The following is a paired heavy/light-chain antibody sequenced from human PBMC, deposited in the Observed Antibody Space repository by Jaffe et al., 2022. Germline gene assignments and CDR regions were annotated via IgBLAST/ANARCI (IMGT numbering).Heavy chain of an antibody. D-gene: IGHD3-10*01. CDR2: IVVGSGNT. Sequence: QMQLVQSGPEVKKPGTSVKVSCKASGFTFTSSAVQWVRQARGQRLEWIGWIVVGSGNTNYAQKFQERVTITRDMSTSTAYMELSSLRSEDTAVYYCAAVTHYYGSGSYRGGHLNLDYWGQGTLVTVSS. V-gene: IGHV1-58*01. CDR1: GFTFTSSA. CDR3: AAVTHYYGSGSYRGGHLNLDY. J-gene: IGHJ4*02.
Light chain of an antibody. CDR3: QQYNSYPPT. CDR1: QGISNY. CDR2: AAS. Sequence: DIQMTQSPSSLSASVGDRVTITCRASQGISNYLAWFQQKPGKAPKSLIYAASSLQSGVPSKFSGSGSGTDFTLTISSLQPEDFATYYCQQYNSYPPTFGPGTKVDIK. J-gene: IGKJ3*01. V-gene: IGKV1-16*02.